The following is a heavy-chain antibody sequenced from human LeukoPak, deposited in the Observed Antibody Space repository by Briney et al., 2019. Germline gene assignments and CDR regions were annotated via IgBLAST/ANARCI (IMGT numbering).Heavy chain of an antibody. Sequence: GGTLRLSCTASGFTFGDYAMSWVGQAPGKGLEGVGLIRSKAYGGTTEYAASVKGRFTISRDDSKSIAYLQMNSLKTEDTAVYYCSREDDSSGYYYGLYDYWGQGTLVTVSS. J-gene: IGHJ4*02. CDR2: IRSKAYGGTT. CDR1: GFTFGDYA. D-gene: IGHD3-22*01. V-gene: IGHV3-49*04. CDR3: SREDDSSGYYYGLYDY.